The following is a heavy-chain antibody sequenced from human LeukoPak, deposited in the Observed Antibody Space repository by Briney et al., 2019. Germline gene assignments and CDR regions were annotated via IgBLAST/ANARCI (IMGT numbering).Heavy chain of an antibody. D-gene: IGHD2-15*01. V-gene: IGHV5-51*01. CDR3: PRQGYCSGGGCPPYYYYGMDV. Sequence: GESLKISCKGAEYRFTSYWSTWVRQMPGKGLEWMGIIYPGDSDTRYSPSFQGQVTISADKSISTAYLQWSSLKPSDTAMYYCPRQGYCSGGGCPPYYYYGMDVWGQGTTVTVSS. CDR1: EYRFTSYW. J-gene: IGHJ6*02. CDR2: IYPGDSDT.